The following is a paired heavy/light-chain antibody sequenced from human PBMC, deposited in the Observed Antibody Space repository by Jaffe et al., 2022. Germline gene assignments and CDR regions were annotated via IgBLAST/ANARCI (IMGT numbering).Heavy chain of an antibody. V-gene: IGHV3-21*01. CDR1: GFNFSSYS. CDR3: VPGEDCTGGNCAYYFDY. D-gene: IGHD2-15*01. Sequence: EVQLVESGGGLVKPGGSLRLSCATSGFNFSSYSMNWVRQAPGKGLEWVSSISFSSGYLYYADSVKGRFTISRDNAKNSLYLQMNSLRAEDTAVYYCVPGEDCTGGNCAYYFDYWGQGTLVTVSS. J-gene: IGHJ4*02. CDR2: ISFSSGYL.
Light chain of an antibody. Sequence: SYELTQPPSVSVSPGQTARITCSGDALPKKYAYWYQQKSGQAPVLVMYEDSKRPSGIPERFSGSSSGTMATLTISGAQVEDEADYYCYSTDSSGNLYVFGTGTKVTVL. V-gene: IGLV3-10*01. CDR3: YSTDSSGNLYV. CDR2: EDS. CDR1: ALPKKY. J-gene: IGLJ1*01.